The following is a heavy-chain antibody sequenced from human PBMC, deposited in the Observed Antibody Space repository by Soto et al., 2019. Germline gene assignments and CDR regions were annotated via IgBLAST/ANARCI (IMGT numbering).Heavy chain of an antibody. CDR1: VGSISRGRYY. J-gene: IGHJ4*02. D-gene: IGHD3-22*01. CDR2: IYYSGST. V-gene: IGHV4-31*03. CDR3: ARSFGYYYDSSGYYFTDY. Sequence: TLSLTCTVSVGSISRGRYYWSWIRQHPGKGLEWIGYIYYSGSTYYNPSLKSRVTIAVDTSTNQFPLKLSSVTAADTAVYYCARSFGYYYDSSGYYFTDYWGQGTLVTVSS.